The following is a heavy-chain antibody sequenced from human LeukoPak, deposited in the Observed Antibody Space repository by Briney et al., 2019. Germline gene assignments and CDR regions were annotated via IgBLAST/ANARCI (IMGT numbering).Heavy chain of an antibody. CDR3: ARHGGAPDY. CDR1: GESFSGYY. CDR2: INHSGST. J-gene: IGHJ4*02. Sequence: SETLSLTCAVSGESFSGYYWTWIRQPPGKGLEWIGEINHSGSTNYNPSLKSRVTISVDTSKNQFSLKLSSVTAADTAVYYCARHGGAPDYWGQGTLVTVSS. D-gene: IGHD3-16*01. V-gene: IGHV4-34*01.